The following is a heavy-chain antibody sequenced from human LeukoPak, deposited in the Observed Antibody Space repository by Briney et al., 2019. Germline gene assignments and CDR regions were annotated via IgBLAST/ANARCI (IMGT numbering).Heavy chain of an antibody. J-gene: IGHJ5*02. CDR3: AKKGVPFGTGWFDP. V-gene: IGHV3-23*01. Sequence: GGSLRLSCAASGFTFSSYAMSWVRQAPGKGLEWVSAITGSGVGTYYADSVKGRFTISRDNSKNTLYVQMNSLRDEDTAVYYCAKKGVPFGTGWFDPWAQGTLVTVSS. CDR2: ITGSGVGT. D-gene: IGHD2-2*01. CDR1: GFTFSSYA.